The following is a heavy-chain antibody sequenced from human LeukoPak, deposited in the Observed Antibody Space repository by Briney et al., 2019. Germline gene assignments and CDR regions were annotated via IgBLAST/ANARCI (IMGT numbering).Heavy chain of an antibody. D-gene: IGHD6-25*01. V-gene: IGHV4-59*08. CDR2: IYYSGST. CDR3: ARQGGGFWYFDL. J-gene: IGHJ2*01. Sequence: SETLSLTCTVSGGSISSYYWSWIRQPPGKGLEWIGYIYYSGSTNYNPSLKSRVTISVDTSKNQFSLKLSSVTAADTADYYCARQGGGFWYFDLWGRGTLVTVSS. CDR1: GGSISSYY.